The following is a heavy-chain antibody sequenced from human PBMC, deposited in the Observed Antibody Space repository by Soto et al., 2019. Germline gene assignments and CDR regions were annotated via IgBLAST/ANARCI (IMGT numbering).Heavy chain of an antibody. Sequence: SETLSLTCAFSCGSITSHYWSWIRQSPRKGLEWIGRIYTSASINYNPSLKGRVTLSVDTSTNQVSLRLASVTAADTAIYYCARDREAGYNFYYGMDVWGQGTTVTVSS. J-gene: IGHJ6*02. CDR1: CGSITSHY. D-gene: IGHD6-19*01. CDR2: IYTSASI. V-gene: IGHV4-4*07. CDR3: ARDREAGYNFYYGMDV.